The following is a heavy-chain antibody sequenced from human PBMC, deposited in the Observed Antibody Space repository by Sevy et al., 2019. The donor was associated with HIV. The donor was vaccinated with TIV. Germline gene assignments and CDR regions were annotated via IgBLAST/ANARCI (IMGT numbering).Heavy chain of an antibody. CDR1: GYTFIAHY. Sequence: ASVKVSCTSSGYTFIAHYLHWVRQAPGQRLEWMGWINPESGDTRYTEKFQGRVTMTRDTSISTAYMEVITLRSDDTAVYFCARVQRGGVPDYWGQGTLVTVAS. J-gene: IGHJ4*02. CDR3: ARVQRGGVPDY. CDR2: INPESGDT. D-gene: IGHD3-10*01. V-gene: IGHV1-2*02.